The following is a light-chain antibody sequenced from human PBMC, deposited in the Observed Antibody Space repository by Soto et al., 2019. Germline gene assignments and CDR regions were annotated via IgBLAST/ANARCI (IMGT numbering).Light chain of an antibody. J-gene: IGKJ1*01. Sequence: EIVLTQSPGTLSLSPGERATLSCRASQSVSGSYLAWYQQRPGQAPRLLIYGASSRATGIPDRFSGSGSGTDFTLTITRLEPEDFAVYYCQQYGSSRWKFGRGTKVEIK. CDR3: QQYGSSRWK. V-gene: IGKV3-20*01. CDR2: GAS. CDR1: QSVSGSY.